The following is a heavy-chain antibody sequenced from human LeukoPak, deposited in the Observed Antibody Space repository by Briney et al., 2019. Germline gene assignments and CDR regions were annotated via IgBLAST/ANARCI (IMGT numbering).Heavy chain of an antibody. J-gene: IGHJ4*02. Sequence: GRSLRLSCAASGFTFDDYAMHWVRQAPGKGLEWVSGISWNRGSIGYADSVKGRFTISRDNAKNSLYLQMNSLRAEDTALYYCAKDTEGFSIAAAGTEDYTSSLFDYWGQGTLVTVSS. CDR2: ISWNRGSI. D-gene: IGHD6-13*01. CDR1: GFTFDDYA. CDR3: AKDTEGFSIAAAGTEDYTSSLFDY. V-gene: IGHV3-9*01.